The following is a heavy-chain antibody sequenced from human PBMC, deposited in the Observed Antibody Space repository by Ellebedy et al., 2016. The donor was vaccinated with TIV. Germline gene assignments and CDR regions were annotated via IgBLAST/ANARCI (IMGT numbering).Heavy chain of an antibody. D-gene: IGHD3-10*01. V-gene: IGHV3-7*03. CDR2: IKQDGSEK. CDR3: ARGRSFN. J-gene: IGHJ4*02. CDR1: GFTFSSNW. Sequence: GESLKISCAASGFTFSSNWMSWVRQTPGKGLEWVAYIKQDGSEKYYVDSVKGRFTISSDNAKNSLYLQMNSLRAEDTAVYYCARGRSFNWGQGTLVTVSS.